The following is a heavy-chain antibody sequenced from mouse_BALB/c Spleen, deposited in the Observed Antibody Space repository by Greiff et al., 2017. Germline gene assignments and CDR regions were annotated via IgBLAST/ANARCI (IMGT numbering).Heavy chain of an antibody. CDR1: GFTFSSFG. D-gene: IGHD1-1*02. CDR2: ISSGSSTI. V-gene: IGHV5-17*02. CDR3: AELSGAMDY. Sequence: EVQLVESGGGLVQPGGSRKLSCAASGFTFSSFGMHWVRQAPEKGLEWVAYISSGSSTIYYADTVKGRFTISRDNPKNTLFLQMTSLRSEDTAMYYCAELSGAMDYWGQGTSVTVSS. J-gene: IGHJ4*01.